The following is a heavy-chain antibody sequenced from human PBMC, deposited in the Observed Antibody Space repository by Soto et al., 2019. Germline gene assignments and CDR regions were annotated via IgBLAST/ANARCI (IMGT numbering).Heavy chain of an antibody. CDR1: GGSISSSSYH. J-gene: IGHJ3*02. V-gene: IGHV4-39*07. CDR2: INHIGST. D-gene: IGHD3-22*01. Sequence: SEILALVCTVSGGSISSSSYHGGWIRKPPGKGLEWILEINHIGSTNYNPSLKSRVTISLDTSKNQFSMKLSSVTAAHPAVYYCARCGYSDSSDAFDICGQGTMVTVSS. CDR3: ARCGYSDSSDAFDI.